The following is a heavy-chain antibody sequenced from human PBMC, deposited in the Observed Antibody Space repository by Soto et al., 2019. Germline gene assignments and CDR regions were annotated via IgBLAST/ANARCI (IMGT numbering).Heavy chain of an antibody. D-gene: IGHD2-15*01. V-gene: IGHV3-30-3*01. CDR1: GFIFSSYA. CDR2: ISYDGSNK. Sequence: QVQLVESGGGVVQPGRSLRLSCAASGFIFSSYAMHWVRQAPGKGLEWLAVISYDGSNKYYADSVKGRFTISRDNSKNTLYLQMNSLRAEDTAVYYCARTGLLHGMDVWGQGTTVTLSS. CDR3: ARTGLLHGMDV. J-gene: IGHJ6*02.